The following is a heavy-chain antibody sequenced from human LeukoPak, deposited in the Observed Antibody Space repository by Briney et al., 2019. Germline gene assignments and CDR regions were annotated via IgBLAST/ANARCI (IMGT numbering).Heavy chain of an antibody. CDR1: GFTFSSYA. J-gene: IGHJ4*02. V-gene: IGHV3-23*01. Sequence: GGSLRLSCAASGFTFSSYAMSWVRQAPGKGLEWVSAISGSGGSTYYADSVKGRFTISRDNSKNTLYLQMNSLTAEDTAVYYCAKDSETEESCYDILTGPAFDYWGQGTLVTVSS. CDR3: AKDSETEESCYDILTGPAFDY. D-gene: IGHD3-9*01. CDR2: ISGSGGST.